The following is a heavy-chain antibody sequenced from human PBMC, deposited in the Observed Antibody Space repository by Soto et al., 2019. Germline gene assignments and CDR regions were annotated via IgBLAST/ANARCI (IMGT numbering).Heavy chain of an antibody. CDR1: GGSLSSYP. CDR3: ARPTGGHDAGGNYMDV. CDR2: IIPIVGLT. Sequence: QVQLLQSGSEVKKPGSSVKVSCRASGGSLSSYPVTWVRQAPGQGLEWMGRIIPIVGLTNYAQKFQGRVTITAEKSTPTAYMALSSLRSDATAVYYCARPTGGHDAGGNYMDVWGKGTTVIVSS. D-gene: IGHD2-8*02. J-gene: IGHJ6*03. V-gene: IGHV1-69*02.